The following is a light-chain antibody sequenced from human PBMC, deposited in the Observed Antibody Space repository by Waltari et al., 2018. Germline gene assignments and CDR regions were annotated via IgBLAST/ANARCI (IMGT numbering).Light chain of an antibody. CDR2: GVN. CDR3: CSYAGSGIYV. V-gene: IGLV2-23*02. J-gene: IGLJ1*01. Sequence: QSALTQPASVSGSPGQSITVSCTGTSSDVGSYNLVSWFQQYPDTAPKLIIFGVNKRPSGVSNRFSGSKSGNTASLTISGLQAGDEADYYCCSYAGSGIYVFGTGAKVTVL. CDR1: SSDVGSYNL.